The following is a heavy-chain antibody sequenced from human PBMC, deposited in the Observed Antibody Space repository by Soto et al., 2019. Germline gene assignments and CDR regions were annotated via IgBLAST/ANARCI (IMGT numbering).Heavy chain of an antibody. CDR2: IKSKTDGGTT. V-gene: IGHV3-15*07. Sequence: GSLRLSCAASGFTFSNAWMNWVRQAPGKGLEWVGRIKSKTDGGTTDYAAPVKGRFTISRDDSKNTLYLQMNSLKTEDTAVYYCTTDFSGSSWSNYYYYGMDVWGQGTTVTVSS. CDR3: TTDFSGSSWSNYYYYGMDV. J-gene: IGHJ6*02. D-gene: IGHD6-13*01. CDR1: GFTFSNAW.